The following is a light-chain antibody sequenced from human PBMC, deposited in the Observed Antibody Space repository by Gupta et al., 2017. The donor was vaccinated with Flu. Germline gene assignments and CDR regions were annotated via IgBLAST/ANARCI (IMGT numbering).Light chain of an antibody. CDR3: GTWDSSLSVYV. J-gene: IGLJ1*01. Sequence: KVTISSSGSSSTSGNNYVSWYQQLPGTAPKLLIYDDNKRPSGIPDRFSGSKSGTSATLGSTGLQTGDEADYYCGTWDSSLSVYVFGTGTKVTVL. V-gene: IGLV1-51*01. CDR2: DDN. CDR1: SSTSGNNY.